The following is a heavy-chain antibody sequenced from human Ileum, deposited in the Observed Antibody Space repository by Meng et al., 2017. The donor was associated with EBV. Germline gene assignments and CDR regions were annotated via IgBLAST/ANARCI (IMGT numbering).Heavy chain of an antibody. J-gene: IGHJ4*02. CDR1: GRCFSATEYY. D-gene: IGHD5-18*01. V-gene: IGHV4-39*07. Sequence: QRELPVSGTRSVKPSETLSLPCTVSGRCFSATEYYWGWIRQPPGKGLEWIGSVYYAGSTFYNPSLRSRVTISVDKSNNQFSLKVSSVTAADTAVYYCARVGGSGFDSEFYFDFWGQGTLVTVSS. CDR3: ARVGGSGFDSEFYFDF. CDR2: VYYAGST.